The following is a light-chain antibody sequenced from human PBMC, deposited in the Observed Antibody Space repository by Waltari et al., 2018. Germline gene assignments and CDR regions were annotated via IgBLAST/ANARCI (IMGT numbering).Light chain of an antibody. CDR3: SSYTSSSTSL. Sequence: QSALTQPPSVSGSPGQSVTISCTGTSSDAGSDNRVSWYQQPPGTAPKLMIYEVSNRPSGVPDRFSGSKSGNTASLTISGLQAEDEADYYCSSYTSSSTSLFGGGTKLTVL. J-gene: IGLJ2*01. V-gene: IGLV2-18*02. CDR2: EVS. CDR1: SSDAGSDNR.